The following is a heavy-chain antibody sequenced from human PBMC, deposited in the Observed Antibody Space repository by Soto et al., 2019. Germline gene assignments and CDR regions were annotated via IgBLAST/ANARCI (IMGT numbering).Heavy chain of an antibody. J-gene: IGHJ4*02. Sequence: EVQLLESGGGLVQPGGSLRLSCAASGITFTAYAMSWVRQAPGKGLEWVSSISGSGGSTYYADSVKGWLTISRDNSKNTLYLQMNSLRAEDTAVYYCATIIIPAATSFYWGQGTLVTVSS. CDR3: ATIIIPAATSFY. D-gene: IGHD2-2*01. V-gene: IGHV3-23*01. CDR2: ISGSGGST. CDR1: GITFTAYA.